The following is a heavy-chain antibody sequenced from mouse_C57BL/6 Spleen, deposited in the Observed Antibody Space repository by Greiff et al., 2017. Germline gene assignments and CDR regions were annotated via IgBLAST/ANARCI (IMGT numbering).Heavy chain of an antibody. CDR2: IDPETGGT. V-gene: IGHV1-15*01. J-gene: IGHJ2*01. CDR1: GYTFTDYE. CDR3: TRSYGYARDYFDY. Sequence: QVQLKESGAELVRPGASVTLSCKASGYTFTDYEMHWVKQTPVHGLEWIGAIDPETGGTAYNQKFKGKAILTADKSSSTAYMELRSLTSEDSAVYYCTRSYGYARDYFDYWGQGTTLTVSS. D-gene: IGHD2-2*01.